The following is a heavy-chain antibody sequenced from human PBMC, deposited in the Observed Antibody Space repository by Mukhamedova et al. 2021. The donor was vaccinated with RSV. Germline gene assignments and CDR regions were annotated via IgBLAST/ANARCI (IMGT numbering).Heavy chain of an antibody. D-gene: IGHD1-26*01. Sequence: GKGLEWIGSIYYSGSTYYNPSLKSRVTISVDTSKNQFSLNLSSVTAADTAVYYCARHPGRFVGDFKHWGQGTLVTVPS. J-gene: IGHJ1*01. CDR3: ARHPGRFVGDFKH. CDR2: IYYSGST. V-gene: IGHV4-39*01.